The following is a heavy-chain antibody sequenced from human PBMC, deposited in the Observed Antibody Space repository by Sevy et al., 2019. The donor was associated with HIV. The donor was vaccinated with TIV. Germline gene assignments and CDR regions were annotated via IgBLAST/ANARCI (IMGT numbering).Heavy chain of an antibody. J-gene: IGHJ6*02. CDR1: GFTFRSYA. CDR3: AREVVLRFLEDGMDV. CDR2: ISYDGSNK. Sequence: GGSLRLSCAASGFTFRSYAMHWVRQAPGKGLEWVAVISYDGSNKYYADSVKGRFPISRDNSKNTLYLQMNSLRAEDTAVYYCAREVVLRFLEDGMDVWGQGTTVTVSS. V-gene: IGHV3-30-3*01. D-gene: IGHD3-3*01.